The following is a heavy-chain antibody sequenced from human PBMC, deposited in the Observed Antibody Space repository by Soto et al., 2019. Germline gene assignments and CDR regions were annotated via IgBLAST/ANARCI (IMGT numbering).Heavy chain of an antibody. D-gene: IGHD6-19*01. V-gene: IGHV3-23*01. CDR1: GFSFSIYA. Sequence: EVQLLESGGGLIQPGGSLRLSCAASGFSFSIYAMGWVRQAPGTGVGGGAVLSNSGGERYYADSVKGRFTISRDNSENMLYLQMSSLRAEDTAIYYCAKDAARPDGWYYFDPWGQGALVTVSS. CDR3: AKDAARPDGWYYFDP. J-gene: IGHJ4*02. CDR2: LSNSGGER.